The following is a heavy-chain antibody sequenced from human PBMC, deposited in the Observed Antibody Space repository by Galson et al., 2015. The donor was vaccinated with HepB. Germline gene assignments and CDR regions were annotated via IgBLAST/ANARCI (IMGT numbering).Heavy chain of an antibody. CDR2: ISSSSSYI. J-gene: IGHJ4*02. V-gene: IGHV3-21*01. Sequence: SLRLSCAASGFTFSSYNMNWVRQAPGKGLEWVSSISSSSSYIYYADSVKGRFTISRDNAKNSLYLQMNSLRAEDTAVYYCARAGCSGGTCYFGLSDYWGQGTLVTVSS. CDR3: ARAGCSGGTCYFGLSDY. CDR1: GFTFSSYN. D-gene: IGHD2-15*01.